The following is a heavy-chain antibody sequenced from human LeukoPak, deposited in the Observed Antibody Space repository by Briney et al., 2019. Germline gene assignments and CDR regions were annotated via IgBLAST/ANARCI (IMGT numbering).Heavy chain of an antibody. V-gene: IGHV5-51*01. J-gene: IGHJ6*02. Sequence: GESLEISCKGSGYSFTSYWIGWVRQMPGKGLEWMGIIYPGDSDTRYSPSFQGQVTISADKSISTAYLQWSILKASDTAMYYCARSSGYSYGSYYYYGMDVWGQGTTVTVSS. CDR2: IYPGDSDT. CDR3: ARSSGYSYGSYYYYGMDV. CDR1: GYSFTSYW. D-gene: IGHD5-18*01.